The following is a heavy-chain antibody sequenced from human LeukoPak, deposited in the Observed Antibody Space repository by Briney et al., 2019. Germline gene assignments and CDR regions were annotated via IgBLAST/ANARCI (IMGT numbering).Heavy chain of an antibody. J-gene: IGHJ4*02. CDR1: GLILSNYA. D-gene: IGHD3-10*01. CDR2: ISERGGST. Sequence: GGSLRLSCVVSGLILSNYAMTWVRQAPGKGLEWVSYISERGGSTTYADSVKGRFTISRDTSLNTLYLQMNNLRAEDTAVYFCAKRGVVIRGLLVIGYHQEAYHYDFWGQGVLVTASS. V-gene: IGHV3-23*01. CDR3: AKRGVVIRGLLVIGYHQEAYHYDF.